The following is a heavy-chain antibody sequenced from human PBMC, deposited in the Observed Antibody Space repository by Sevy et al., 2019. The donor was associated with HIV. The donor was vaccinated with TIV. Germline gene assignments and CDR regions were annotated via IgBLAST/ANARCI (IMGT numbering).Heavy chain of an antibody. CDR2: ISGSGGST. D-gene: IGHD5-12*01. CDR3: ARRGGYDSSHFDY. Sequence: GGSLRLSCAASGFTFSSYAMSWVRQAPGKGLEWVSAISGSGGSTYYADSVKGRFTISRDNSKNTLYLQMNSLRAEDTAVYYRARRGGYDSSHFDYWGQGTLVTVSS. J-gene: IGHJ4*02. CDR1: GFTFSSYA. V-gene: IGHV3-23*01.